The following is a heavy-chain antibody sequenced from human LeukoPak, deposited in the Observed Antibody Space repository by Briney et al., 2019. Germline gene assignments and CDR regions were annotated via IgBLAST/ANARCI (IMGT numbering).Heavy chain of an antibody. Sequence: GGSLTLSCAASGFTVSSNYMKWVRQAPGKGLEWVSLIYIGGSTHYADSVKGRFTISRDNSKNTLYLQMNSLRAEDTAVYYCARGGDSSYYGDYWGQGTLVTVSS. CDR3: ARGGDSSYYGDY. CDR1: GFTVSSNY. J-gene: IGHJ4*02. CDR2: IYIGGST. V-gene: IGHV3-66*01. D-gene: IGHD3-22*01.